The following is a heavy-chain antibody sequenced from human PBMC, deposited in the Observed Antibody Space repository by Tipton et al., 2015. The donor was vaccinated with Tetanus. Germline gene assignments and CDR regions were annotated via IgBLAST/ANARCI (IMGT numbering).Heavy chain of an antibody. CDR1: GDPVTTNNW. D-gene: IGHD3-3*01. CDR3: ARDRGLGVTSDAFES. CDR2: IYHTGGP. Sequence: GLVNPSGTVYLTCAVSGDPVTTNNWWSWVRQTPVRGLEWIAEIYHTGGPNYSPSLGVRATISMDTPKNEIYLTLRSVTAADTGVYYGARDRGLGVTSDAFESWGQGTTVTVS. J-gene: IGHJ3*02. V-gene: IGHV4-4*02.